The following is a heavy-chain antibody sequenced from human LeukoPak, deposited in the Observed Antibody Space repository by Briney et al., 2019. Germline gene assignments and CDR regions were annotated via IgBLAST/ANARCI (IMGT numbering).Heavy chain of an antibody. CDR3: ARGGNWNDYYYGMDV. CDR1: GESLSDYY. V-gene: IGHV4-34*01. J-gene: IGHJ6*02. CDR2: INQRGSV. D-gene: IGHD1-1*01. Sequence: KPSETLSLTCAVYGESLSDYYWTWIRQPPGKGLEWIGEINQRGSVSYNPSLKSRVTTSLDTSKNQFSLKLSSVTAADTAVYYCARGGNWNDYYYGMDVWGQGTTVTVSS.